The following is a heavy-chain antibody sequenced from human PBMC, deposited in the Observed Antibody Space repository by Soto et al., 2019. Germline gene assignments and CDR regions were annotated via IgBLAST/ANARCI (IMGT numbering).Heavy chain of an antibody. Sequence: QMQLVESGGGVVQPGGSLRLACAASGFTFSNYGMHWVRQAPGKGLEWVSVILDNGSQQFYRDSGRGRFTISRDNSRNTLYLHINGLRDDDTALYYCVRDDAFDPNALDVWGRGTMVSVSS. CDR2: ILDNGSQQ. CDR3: VRDDAFDPNALDV. CDR1: GFTFSNYG. D-gene: IGHD3-9*01. J-gene: IGHJ3*01. V-gene: IGHV3-33*01.